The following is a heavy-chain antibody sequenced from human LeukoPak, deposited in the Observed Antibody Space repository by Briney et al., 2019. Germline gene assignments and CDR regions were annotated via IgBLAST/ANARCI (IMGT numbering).Heavy chain of an antibody. Sequence: GASVKVSCKASGGTFSSYAISWVRQAPGQGLEWMGGIIPIFGTANYAQKFQGRVTITADESTSTAYMELSSLRSEDTAVYYCASGLYDYVWGSYRPDDYWGQGTLVTVSS. CDR1: GGTFSSYA. V-gene: IGHV1-69*13. CDR2: IIPIFGTA. CDR3: ASGLYDYVWGSYRPDDY. J-gene: IGHJ4*02. D-gene: IGHD3-16*02.